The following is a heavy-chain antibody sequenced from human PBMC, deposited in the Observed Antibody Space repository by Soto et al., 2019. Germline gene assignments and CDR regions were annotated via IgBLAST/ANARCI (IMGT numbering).Heavy chain of an antibody. CDR3: ARSQGSSTSLEIYYYYYYGMDV. J-gene: IGHJ6*02. CDR1: GGTFSSYA. V-gene: IGHV1-69*01. CDR2: IIPISETT. Sequence: QVQLVQSGAEVKKPGSSVKVSCKASGGTFSSYAINWVRQAPGQGLEWMGGIIPISETTNYAQKFQGRVTITAAESKSTAYAELSSLRSEDTAVYYCARSQGSSTSLEIYYYYYYGMDVWGQGTTVTVSS. D-gene: IGHD2-2*01.